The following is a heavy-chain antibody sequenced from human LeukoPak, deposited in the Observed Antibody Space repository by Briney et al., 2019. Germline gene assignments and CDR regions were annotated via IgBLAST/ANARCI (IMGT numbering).Heavy chain of an antibody. D-gene: IGHD3-3*01. CDR1: GVTGSSTD. CDR2: IFSGGGT. CDR3: ARDLDGPENY. Sequence: RGSLRLSSAVSGVTGSSTDMRCVRQGPGERLEWVSVIFSGGGTYYTGSVKGRFTISRDNSKNTLYLQMNSLRAEDTAVYYCARDLDGPENYWGQGTLVTVSS. J-gene: IGHJ4*02. V-gene: IGHV3-53*01.